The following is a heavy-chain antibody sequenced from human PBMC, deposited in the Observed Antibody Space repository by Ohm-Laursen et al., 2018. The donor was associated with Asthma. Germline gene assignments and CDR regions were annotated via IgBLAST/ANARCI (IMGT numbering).Heavy chain of an antibody. CDR2: MSGSGHIT. D-gene: IGHD1-26*01. CDR3: ARGYESFTGSYYFDY. V-gene: IGHV3-23*01. Sequence: SLRLSCAASGFTYYNYALSWVRQAPGKGLEWVAAMSGSGHITYYADSVKGRFTISRDNSKNTLYVQMNSLRAEDTAVYYCARGYESFTGSYYFDYWGQGTLVTVSS. J-gene: IGHJ4*02. CDR1: GFTYYNYA.